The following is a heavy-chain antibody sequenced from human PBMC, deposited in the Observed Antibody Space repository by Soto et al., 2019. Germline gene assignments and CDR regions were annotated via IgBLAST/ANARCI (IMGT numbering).Heavy chain of an antibody. Sequence: ASVKVSCKASGYTFTIYGISGVVRSPLQGLDGMGCISAYNGNTNYAQKLQGRVTMTTDTSTSTAYMELRSLRSDDTAVYYCARDPPTYCSSTSCYTGGAFYYGMDVWGQGTTVTVSS. CDR3: ARDPPTYCSSTSCYTGGAFYYGMDV. CDR2: ISAYNGNT. V-gene: IGHV1-18*04. D-gene: IGHD2-2*02. CDR1: GYTFTIYG. J-gene: IGHJ6*02.